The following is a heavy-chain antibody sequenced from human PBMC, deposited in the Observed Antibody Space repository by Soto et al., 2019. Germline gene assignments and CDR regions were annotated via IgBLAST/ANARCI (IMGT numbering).Heavy chain of an antibody. J-gene: IGHJ3*02. V-gene: IGHV5-10-1*01. Sequence: PGESLKISWKGSGYSFTIYWISLVRQMPGIGLEWMGRIDPSDSYTNYSPSFQGHVTISADKSISTAYLQWSSLKASDTAMYYCARHDSHYDILTGYPRDDAFDIWGQGTMVTVSS. D-gene: IGHD3-9*01. CDR2: IDPSDSYT. CDR3: ARHDSHYDILTGYPRDDAFDI. CDR1: GYSFTIYW.